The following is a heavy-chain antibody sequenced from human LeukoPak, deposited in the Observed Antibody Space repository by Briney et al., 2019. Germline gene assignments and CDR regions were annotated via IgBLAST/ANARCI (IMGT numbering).Heavy chain of an antibody. D-gene: IGHD3-16*01. J-gene: IGHJ6*03. CDR3: ARRSEFGVLYYMDI. Sequence: GGSLRLSCVASGFTFSSYSMNWVRRAPGKGLEWVSYISGSSGTIYYADSVKGRFTISRDNAKNSLYLQMNSLRAEDTAVYYCARRSEFGVLYYMDIWGKGTTVTVSS. CDR1: GFTFSSYS. CDR2: ISGSSGTI. V-gene: IGHV3-48*01.